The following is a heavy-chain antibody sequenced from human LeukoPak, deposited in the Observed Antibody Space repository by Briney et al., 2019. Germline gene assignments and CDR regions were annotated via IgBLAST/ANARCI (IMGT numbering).Heavy chain of an antibody. CDR1: GYTFIYYA. Sequence: GASVKVSCKAFGYTFIYYAIHWVRQAPGQRLEWMGWIIIGSDETKCSEKFQGRVTMTRDTAANTVYMELSSLRSDDTAVYYCARDQVVGVPSWFDPWGQGTLVTVSS. J-gene: IGHJ5*02. D-gene: IGHD1-26*01. CDR3: ARDQVVGVPSWFDP. CDR2: IIIGSDET. V-gene: IGHV1-3*04.